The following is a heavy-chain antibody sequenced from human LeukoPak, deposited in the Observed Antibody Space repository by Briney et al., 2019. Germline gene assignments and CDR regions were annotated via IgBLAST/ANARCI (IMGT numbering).Heavy chain of an antibody. CDR2: ISSSRSYI. CDR1: GFTFSSYS. V-gene: IGHV3-21*01. Sequence: PGGSLRLSCAASGFTFSSYSMNWVRQAPGXGLEWVSSISSSRSYIYYADSVKGRFTISRDNAKNPLYLQMNSLRAEDTAVYYCARDHDPIFYYFDYWGQGPLVPVSS. CDR3: ARDHDPIFYYFDY. D-gene: IGHD3-16*01. J-gene: IGHJ4*02.